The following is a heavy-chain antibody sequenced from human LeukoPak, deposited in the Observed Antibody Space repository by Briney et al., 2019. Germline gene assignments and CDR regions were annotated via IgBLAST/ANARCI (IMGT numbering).Heavy chain of an antibody. CDR3: ARIGPILGAAWVDY. Sequence: PSETLSLTCTVSGGSISSGDYYWSWIRQPPGEGLEWIGYIYYSGSTYYNPSLKSRVTMSVDTSKNQFSLRLSSVTAVDTAVYYCARIGPILGAAWVDYWGQGTLVSVSS. J-gene: IGHJ4*02. D-gene: IGHD3-3*02. CDR2: IYYSGST. CDR1: GGSISSGDYY. V-gene: IGHV4-30-4*01.